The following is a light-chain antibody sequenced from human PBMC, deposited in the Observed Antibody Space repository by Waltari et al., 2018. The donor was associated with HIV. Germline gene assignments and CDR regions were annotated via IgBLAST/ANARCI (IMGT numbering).Light chain of an antibody. V-gene: IGLV6-57*02. J-gene: IGLJ3*02. CDR3: QSYDNSNWV. Sequence: ILTQPHSVSASPGKTLTISCTGSSGSVPSNYLQWYQLRPGNAPRTVIYEDDKRPSGVPDRFSGSIDGSSNSASLIISGLKPEDEGDYYCQSYDNSNWVFGGGTKLTV. CDR2: EDD. CDR1: SGSVPSNY.